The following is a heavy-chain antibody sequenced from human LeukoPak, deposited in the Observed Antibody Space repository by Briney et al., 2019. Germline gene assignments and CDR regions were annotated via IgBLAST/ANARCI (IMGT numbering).Heavy chain of an antibody. J-gene: IGHJ5*02. Sequence: PGGSLRLSCAASGFTFSSYSMNWVRQAPGKGLEWVSYISSSSSTIYYADSVKGRFTISRDNAKNSLYLQMNSLRAEDTAVYYCARSVSAVGRPWGQGTLVTVSS. CDR2: ISSSSSTI. D-gene: IGHD6-19*01. V-gene: IGHV3-48*01. CDR1: GFTFSSYS. CDR3: ARSVSAVGRP.